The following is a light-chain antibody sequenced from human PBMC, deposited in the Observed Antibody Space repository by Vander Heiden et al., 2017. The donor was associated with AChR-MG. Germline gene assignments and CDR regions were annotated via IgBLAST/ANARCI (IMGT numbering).Light chain of an antibody. CDR1: SSDDVGYNY. Sequence: QSALTQPAPVSGSPGSSITSPCTGTSSDDVGYNYVSWYQQHPGKAPKLMIYDVSNRPSGVSNRFSGSKSGNTASLTISGLQAEDEADYYCSSYTSSSTLEVFGGGTKLTVL. CDR3: SSYTSSSTLEV. J-gene: IGLJ3*02. CDR2: DVS. V-gene: IGLV2-14*03.